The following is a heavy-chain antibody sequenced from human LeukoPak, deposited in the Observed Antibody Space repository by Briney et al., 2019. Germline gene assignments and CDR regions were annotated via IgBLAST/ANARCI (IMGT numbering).Heavy chain of an antibody. J-gene: IGHJ4*02. CDR1: GFTFSSYW. V-gene: IGHV3-7*04. CDR2: MKQDGSEK. CDR3: ARVLLGSGYSPPFDY. D-gene: IGHD3-22*01. Sequence: GGSLRLSCAASGFTFSSYWMSWVRQAPGKGLEWVANMKQDGSEKYYVDSVRGRFTISRDNAKNSVHLQMNSLRAEDTAVYSCARVLLGSGYSPPFDYWGQGTLVTVSS.